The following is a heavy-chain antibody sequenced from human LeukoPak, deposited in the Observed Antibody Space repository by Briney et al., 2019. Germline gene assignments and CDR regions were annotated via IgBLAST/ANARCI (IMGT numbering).Heavy chain of an antibody. D-gene: IGHD1-26*01. J-gene: IGHJ4*02. V-gene: IGHV4-34*01. CDR1: GGSFSGYY. CDR3: ARDSLVGATSFDY. CDR2: INHSGST. Sequence: SETLSLTCAVSGGSFSGYYWSWIRQPPGKGLEWIGEINHSGSTNYNPSLKSRVTISVDTSKKQFSLKLSSVTAADTAVYYCARDSLVGATSFDYWGQGTLVTVSS.